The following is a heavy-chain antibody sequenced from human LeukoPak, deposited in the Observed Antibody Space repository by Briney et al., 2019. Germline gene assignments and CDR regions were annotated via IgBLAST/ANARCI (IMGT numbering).Heavy chain of an antibody. J-gene: IGHJ4*02. D-gene: IGHD2-21*02. CDR1: GFTFTNYW. V-gene: IGHV5-51*01. Sequence: GESLKISCKGSGFTFTNYWIAWVRQMPGKGLEWMGIIYPADSDTRYSPSFQGQVTISADKSINTAYLQWSSLRASDTAMYYCARTYCGGDCYLYYFDYWGQGTLVTVSS. CDR3: ARTYCGGDCYLYYFDY. CDR2: IYPADSDT.